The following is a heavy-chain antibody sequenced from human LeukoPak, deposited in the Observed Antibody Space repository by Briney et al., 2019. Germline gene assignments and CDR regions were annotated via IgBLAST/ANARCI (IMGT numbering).Heavy chain of an antibody. D-gene: IGHD3-22*01. Sequence: PGGSLRLSCAASGFTFSTYAVNWVRQAPGKGLEWVSTISGSGDSTYYADSVKGRFAISRDNSKNTLYLQMNSLRAEDTAVYYCAKDRSPITMIVVAQFDYWGQGTLVTVSS. CDR2: ISGSGDST. V-gene: IGHV3-23*01. CDR1: GFTFSTYA. J-gene: IGHJ4*02. CDR3: AKDRSPITMIVVAQFDY.